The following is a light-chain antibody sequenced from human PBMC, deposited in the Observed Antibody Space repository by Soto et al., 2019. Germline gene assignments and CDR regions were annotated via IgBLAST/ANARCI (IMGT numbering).Light chain of an antibody. Sequence: QSVLTQAPSASGTPGQRVTISCSGSSSNIGSNYVYWYQQLPGTAPKLLIYSNNQRPSGVPDRFSGSKSGTSASLAISGLRSEDEADYYCAAWDDSLSGLYVFGTGTKVT. CDR2: SNN. J-gene: IGLJ1*01. CDR1: SSNIGSNY. CDR3: AAWDDSLSGLYV. V-gene: IGLV1-47*02.